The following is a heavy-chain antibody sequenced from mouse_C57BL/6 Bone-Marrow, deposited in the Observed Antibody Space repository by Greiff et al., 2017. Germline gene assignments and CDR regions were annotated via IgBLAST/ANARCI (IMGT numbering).Heavy chain of an antibody. Sequence: QVQLQQPGAELVKPGASVKMSCKASGYTFTSYWITWVKQRPGQGLEWIGDIYPGSGSTNYNEKFKSKATLTVYTSSSTAYMQLSSLTSEDSAVYYCARCFDYRGQGTTLTVSS. CDR2: IYPGSGST. CDR3: ARCFDY. CDR1: GYTFTSYW. J-gene: IGHJ2*01. V-gene: IGHV1-55*01.